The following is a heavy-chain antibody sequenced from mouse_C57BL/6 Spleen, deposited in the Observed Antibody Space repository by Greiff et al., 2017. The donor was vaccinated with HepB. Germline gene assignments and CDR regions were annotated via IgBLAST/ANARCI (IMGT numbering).Heavy chain of an antibody. V-gene: IGHV1-19*01. J-gene: IGHJ2*01. CDR1: GYTFTDYY. Sequence: EVQLQESGPVLVKPGASVKMSCKASGYTFTDYYMNWVKQSHGKSLEWIGVINPYNGGTSYNQKFKGKATLTVDKSSSTAYMELNSLTSEDSAVYYCARTGPGAIDYWGQGTTLTVSS. CDR2: INPYNGGT. CDR3: ARTGPGAIDY.